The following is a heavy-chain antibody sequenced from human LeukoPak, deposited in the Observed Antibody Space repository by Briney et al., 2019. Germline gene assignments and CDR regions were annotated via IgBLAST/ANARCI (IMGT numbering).Heavy chain of an antibody. CDR3: AKTLRYYYYYGMDV. J-gene: IGHJ6*02. Sequence: PGGSLRLSCAASGFTVSSNYMSWVRQAPGKGLEWVSVIYSGGSTYYADSVKGRFTISRDNSKNTLYLQMNSLRAEDTAVYYCAKTLRYYYYYGMDVWGQGTTVTVSS. V-gene: IGHV3-66*01. CDR1: GFTVSSNY. CDR2: IYSGGST.